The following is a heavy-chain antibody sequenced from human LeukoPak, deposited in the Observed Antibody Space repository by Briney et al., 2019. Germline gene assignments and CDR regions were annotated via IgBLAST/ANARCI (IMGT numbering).Heavy chain of an antibody. V-gene: IGHV4-39*07. CDR1: GGSISGSSYY. D-gene: IGHD5-18*01. J-gene: IGHJ3*02. Sequence: KPSETLSLTCTVSGGSISGSSYYWGWIRQPPGKGLEWIGSIYYSGSTYYNPSLKSRVTISVDTSKNQFSLKLSSVTAADTAVYYCAYGYPDAFDTWGQGTMVTVSS. CDR2: IYYSGST. CDR3: AYGYPDAFDT.